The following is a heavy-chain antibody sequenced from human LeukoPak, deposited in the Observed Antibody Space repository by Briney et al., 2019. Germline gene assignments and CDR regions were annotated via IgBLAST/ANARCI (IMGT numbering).Heavy chain of an antibody. CDR3: VRGMDV. Sequence: PGGSLRLSCAASGFTFDGYAMHWVRQAPGKGLEWVSGISWNSDSIVYADSVKGRFTISRDNAKNSLYLQMNSLRAEDTAVYYCVRGMDVWGQGTTVTVSS. J-gene: IGHJ6*02. CDR2: ISWNSDSI. CDR1: GFTFDGYA. V-gene: IGHV3-9*01.